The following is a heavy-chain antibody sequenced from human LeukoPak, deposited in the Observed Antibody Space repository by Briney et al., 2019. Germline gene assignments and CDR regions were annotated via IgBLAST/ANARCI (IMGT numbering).Heavy chain of an antibody. V-gene: IGHV3-21*01. D-gene: IGHD2-15*01. CDR2: ISISSKYI. Sequence: GGSLRLSCAASGFTFSNYNMNWVRQAPGQGLEWVSCISISSKYIYYPDSVKGRFTISRDNAKNSLYLQMNSLRAEDTAVYYCARDGGGGLDYWGQGTLVTVSS. J-gene: IGHJ4*02. CDR3: ARDGGGGLDY. CDR1: GFTFSNYN.